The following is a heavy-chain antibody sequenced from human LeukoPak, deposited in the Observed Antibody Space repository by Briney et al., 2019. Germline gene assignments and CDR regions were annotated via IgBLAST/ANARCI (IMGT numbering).Heavy chain of an antibody. CDR2: INHSGST. J-gene: IGHJ4*02. CDR1: GGSFSGYY. D-gene: IGHD5-12*01. Sequence: SETLSLTCAVYGGSFSGYYWSWIRQPPGKGLEWIGEINHSGSTNYNPSLKSRVTISVDTSKNQFSLKLSSVTAADTAVYYCARVQIVATIAYFDYWGQGTLVTVSS. V-gene: IGHV4-34*01. CDR3: ARVQIVATIAYFDY.